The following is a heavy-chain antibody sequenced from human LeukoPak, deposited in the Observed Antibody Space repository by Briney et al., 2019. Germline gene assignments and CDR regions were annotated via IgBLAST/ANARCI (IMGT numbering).Heavy chain of an antibody. D-gene: IGHD6-13*01. CDR1: GFTXSSYA. CDR2: ISGSGGST. J-gene: IGHJ5*02. CDR3: AKDSSSCHGPWFDP. V-gene: IGHV3-23*01. Sequence: XLXXXXSGFTXSSYAMSWVRQALGKGLEWVSAISGSGGSTYYADSVKGRFTISRDNSKPTLYLQINNLRAEDTAVYYCAKDSSSCHGPWFDPWGQGTLVTVSS.